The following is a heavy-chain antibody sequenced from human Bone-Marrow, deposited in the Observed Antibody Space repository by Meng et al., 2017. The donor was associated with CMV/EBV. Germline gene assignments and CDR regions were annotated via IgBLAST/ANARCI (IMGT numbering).Heavy chain of an antibody. CDR1: GFTFSSYS. D-gene: IGHD3-3*01. Sequence: GGSLRPSCAAPGFTFSSYSMNWVRQAPGKGLEWVSSISSSSSYIYYADSVKGRFTISRDNAKNSLYLQMNSLRAEDTAVYYCAREVGYDFWSGYYVDYWGQGTLVTVAS. CDR3: AREVGYDFWSGYYVDY. J-gene: IGHJ4*02. V-gene: IGHV3-21*01. CDR2: ISSSSSYI.